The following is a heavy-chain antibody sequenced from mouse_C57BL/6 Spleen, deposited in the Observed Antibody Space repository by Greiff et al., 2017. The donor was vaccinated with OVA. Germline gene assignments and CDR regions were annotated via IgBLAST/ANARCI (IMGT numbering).Heavy chain of an antibody. CDR2: IDPSDSYT. CDR3: ARRRSNPYWYFDV. Sequence: QVQLQQPGAELVMPGASVKLSCKASGYTFTSYWMHWVKQRPGQGLEWIGEIDPSDSYTNYNQKFKGKSTLTVDKSSSTAYMQLSSLTSEDSAVYYCARRRSNPYWYFDVWGTGTTVTVSS. CDR1: GYTFTSYW. V-gene: IGHV1-69*01. J-gene: IGHJ1*03.